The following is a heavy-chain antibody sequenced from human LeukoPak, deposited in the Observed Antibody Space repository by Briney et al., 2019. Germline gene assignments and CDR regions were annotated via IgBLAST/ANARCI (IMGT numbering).Heavy chain of an antibody. CDR3: ARDTRMLGYCSGGSCYFRY. Sequence: GASVKVSCKASGYTFTSYGISWVRQAPGQGLEWMEWISAYNGNTNYAQKLQSRVTMTTDTSTSTAYMELRSLRSDDTAVYYCARDTRMLGYCSGGSCYFRYWGQGTLVTVSS. CDR2: ISAYNGNT. V-gene: IGHV1-18*01. D-gene: IGHD2-15*01. J-gene: IGHJ4*02. CDR1: GYTFTSYG.